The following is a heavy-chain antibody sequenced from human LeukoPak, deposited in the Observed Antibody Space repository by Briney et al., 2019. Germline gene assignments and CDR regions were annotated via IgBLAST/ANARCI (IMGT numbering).Heavy chain of an antibody. Sequence: GGPLRLSCAASGFTVSSNYMNWVRQAPGKGLEWVSVIYSGGSTYYADSVKGRFTISRDNSENTLYLQMNSLRAEDTAVYYCAGTYYYDKGAFDIWGQGTMVTVSS. D-gene: IGHD3-22*01. V-gene: IGHV3-53*01. CDR2: IYSGGST. CDR3: AGTYYYDKGAFDI. CDR1: GFTVSSNY. J-gene: IGHJ3*02.